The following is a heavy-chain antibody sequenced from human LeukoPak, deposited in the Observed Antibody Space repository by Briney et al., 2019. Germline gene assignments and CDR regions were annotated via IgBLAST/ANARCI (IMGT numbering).Heavy chain of an antibody. J-gene: IGHJ4*02. Sequence: PGGSLRLSCTASGFTFSNGWMNWVRQAPGKGLEWVGRAKSKVNGGTIDYAAPVRGRVTISRDDSKNTVYLQMNSLKTEDTAVYYCSTGRGDFLDYWGQGTLVTVSS. CDR2: AKSKVNGGTI. V-gene: IGHV3-15*01. CDR1: GFTFSNGW. D-gene: IGHD4-17*01. CDR3: STGRGDFLDY.